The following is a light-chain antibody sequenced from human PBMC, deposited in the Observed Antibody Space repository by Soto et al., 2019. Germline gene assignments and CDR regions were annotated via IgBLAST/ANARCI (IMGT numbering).Light chain of an antibody. J-gene: IGKJ1*01. Sequence: EIVLTQSPRTLSLSPGERATLSCRASQSIAGGYLAWYQHRPGQAPRLLISGAYRRAAGIPDRFSGSGSGTDFTLTISKLQPEDFAVYYCYQYVASPRTFGQGTKVEFK. V-gene: IGKV3-20*01. CDR3: YQYVASPRT. CDR2: GAY. CDR1: QSIAGGY.